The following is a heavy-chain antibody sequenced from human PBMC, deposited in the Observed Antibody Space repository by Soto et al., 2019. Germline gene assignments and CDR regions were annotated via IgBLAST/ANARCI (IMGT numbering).Heavy chain of an antibody. CDR1: GYRFTNYW. D-gene: IGHD3-10*01. CDR2: IYPGDSDT. V-gene: IGHV5-51*01. J-gene: IGHJ4*02. Sequence: PGESLKISCRGSGYRFTNYWIGWVRQMPGKGLEWMGIIYPGDSDTRYSPSFQGQVTISADKSINTAYLQWSSLKASDTAMYYCARHNYGSGITYFDYWGLGTLVTVSS. CDR3: ARHNYGSGITYFDY.